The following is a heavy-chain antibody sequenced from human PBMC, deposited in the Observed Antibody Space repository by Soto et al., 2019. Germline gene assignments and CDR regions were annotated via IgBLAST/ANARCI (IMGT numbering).Heavy chain of an antibody. Sequence: GGSLRLSCAASGFTFSSYSMNWVRQAPGKGLEWVSSISSSSSYIYYADSVKGRFTISRDNAKNSLYLQMNSLRAEDTAVYYCARGGDDYSNHFDWGQGTLVTVSS. V-gene: IGHV3-21*01. D-gene: IGHD4-4*01. J-gene: IGHJ4*02. CDR1: GFTFSSYS. CDR2: ISSSSSYI. CDR3: ARGGDDYSNHFD.